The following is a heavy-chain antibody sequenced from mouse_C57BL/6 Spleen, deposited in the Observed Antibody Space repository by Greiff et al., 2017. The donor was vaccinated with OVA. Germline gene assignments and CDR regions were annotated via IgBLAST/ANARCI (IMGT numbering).Heavy chain of an antibody. V-gene: IGHV1-61*01. CDR1: GYTFTSYW. J-gene: IGHJ2*01. Sequence: QVQLQQPGAELVRPGSSVKLSCKASGYTFTSYWMDWVKQRPGQGLEWIGNIYPSDSETHYNQKFKDKATLTEDKSSSTAYMQLSSLTSEDAAVYYGASYDSNPFDYWGQGTTLTVSS. CDR2: IYPSDSET. D-gene: IGHD2-5*01. CDR3: ASYDSNPFDY.